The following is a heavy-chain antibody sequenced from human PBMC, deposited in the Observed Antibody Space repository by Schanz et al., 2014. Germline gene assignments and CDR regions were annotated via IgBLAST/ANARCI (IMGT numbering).Heavy chain of an antibody. CDR3: AKDGPGGSGSYSADGGMDV. Sequence: EVQLLESGGGLVQPGGSLRLSCAASGFTFSSYWMHWVRQVPGKGLVWVSRIKSDGSSTSYADSVKGRFTISRDNAKNTLYLQMNSLRAEDTAVYYCAKDGPGGSGSYSADGGMDVWGQGTTVTVSS. D-gene: IGHD3-10*01. V-gene: IGHV3-74*01. CDR2: IKSDGSST. CDR1: GFTFSSYW. J-gene: IGHJ6*02.